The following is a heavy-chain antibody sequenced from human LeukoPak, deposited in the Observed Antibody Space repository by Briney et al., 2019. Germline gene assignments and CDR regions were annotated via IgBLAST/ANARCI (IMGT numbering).Heavy chain of an antibody. V-gene: IGHV3-21*01. CDR2: ISSSSSYI. D-gene: IGHD2-2*01. J-gene: IGHJ4*02. CDR1: GFTFSSYS. Sequence: GGSLRLSCAASGFTFSSYSMNWVRQAPGKGLEWVSSISSSSSYIYYADSVKGRFTISRDNAKNSLYLQMNSLRAEDMAVYYCARGDRDLYCSSTSCYPVLGGQGTLVTVSS. CDR3: ARGDRDLYCSSTSCYPVL.